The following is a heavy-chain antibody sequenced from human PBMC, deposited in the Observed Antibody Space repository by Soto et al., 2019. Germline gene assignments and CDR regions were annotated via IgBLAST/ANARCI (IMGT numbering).Heavy chain of an antibody. CDR3: VKAQFHYSGDYYFDS. CDR2: ISWNSGTI. J-gene: IGHJ4*02. Sequence: VQLVESGGGLVQPGRSLRLSCAASGFTFDDFAMHWVRQAPGNGLEWVSGISWNSGTIVYVDSVKGRFTISRDNAKNSLSLQMSSLRAEDTALYYCVKAQFHYSGDYYFDSCGQGTLVTVS. CDR1: GFTFDDFA. V-gene: IGHV3-9*01. D-gene: IGHD4-17*01.